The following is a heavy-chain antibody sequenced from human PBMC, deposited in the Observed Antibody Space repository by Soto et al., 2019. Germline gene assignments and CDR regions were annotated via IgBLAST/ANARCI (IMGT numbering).Heavy chain of an antibody. D-gene: IGHD4-17*01. V-gene: IGHV1-69*13. Sequence: SVNVSCQXSVGSFRSHAICLVRQAPGQGLEWMGGIFPLFFTAKYVQQLEGRVTISADECTSTDYMELSSLLSEDTAVYYCSGVTPYRNYHYGIDVWGQGTTVTVSS. J-gene: IGHJ6*02. CDR2: IFPLFFTA. CDR1: VGSFRSHA. CDR3: SGVTPYRNYHYGIDV.